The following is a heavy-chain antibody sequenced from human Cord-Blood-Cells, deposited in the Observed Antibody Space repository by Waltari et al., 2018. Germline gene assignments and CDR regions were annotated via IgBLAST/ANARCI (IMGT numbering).Heavy chain of an antibody. CDR2: IYYSGST. CDR1: GGSISSSSYY. Sequence: QLQLQESGPGLVKPSETLSLTCTVSGGSISSSSYYWGWIRQPPGKGLEWIGSIYYSGSTYYNPSLKCLVTISVDTSKNQFSLKLSSVTAADTAVYYCARDDSSGWYKAEYFQHWGQGTLVTVSS. V-gene: IGHV4-39*07. CDR3: ARDDSSGWYKAEYFQH. D-gene: IGHD6-19*01. J-gene: IGHJ1*01.